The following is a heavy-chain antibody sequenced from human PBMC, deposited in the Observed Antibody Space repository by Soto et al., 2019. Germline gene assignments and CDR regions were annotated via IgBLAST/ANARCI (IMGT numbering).Heavy chain of an antibody. CDR3: TRTMGGWDYFDY. Sequence: EVQLVESGGGLVQPGGSLRLSCAASGFTFSGYWMHWVRQAPGKGLVWVSRINTDGSSTSNADSVKGRFTISRDNAKNTLFLQMTSLRVEDTAVYYCTRTMGGWDYFDYWGQGTLVTVSS. CDR1: GFTFSGYW. V-gene: IGHV3-74*01. J-gene: IGHJ4*02. CDR2: INTDGSST. D-gene: IGHD2-15*01.